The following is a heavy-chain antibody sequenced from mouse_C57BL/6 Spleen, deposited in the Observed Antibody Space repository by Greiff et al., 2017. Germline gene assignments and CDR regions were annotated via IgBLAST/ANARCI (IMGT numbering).Heavy chain of an antibody. V-gene: IGHV5-17*01. CDR2: ISSGSSTT. CDR3: AMNFFDD. Sequence: EVKLVESGGGLVKPGGSLKLSCAASGFTFSDYGMHWVRQSPEKGLEWVAYISSGSSTTSYADTVKGRFTISRDNAKNTLCLQMTSLRSEDTAMYYCAMNFFDDWGQGTTLTVSS. CDR1: GFTFSDYG. J-gene: IGHJ2*01.